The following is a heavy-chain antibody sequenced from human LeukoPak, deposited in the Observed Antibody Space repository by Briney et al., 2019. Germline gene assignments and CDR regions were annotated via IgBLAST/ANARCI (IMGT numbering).Heavy chain of an antibody. V-gene: IGHV3-30*02. Sequence: PGGSLRLSCAASGFTFSSYGMHWVRQAPGKGLEWVAFIRYDGSNKYYADSVKGRFTISRDNSKNTLYLQMNSLRAEDTALYYCAKHATDTAMAYYYYYMDVWGKGTTVTVSS. J-gene: IGHJ6*03. CDR3: AKHATDTAMAYYYYYMDV. CDR1: GFTFSSYG. CDR2: IRYDGSNK. D-gene: IGHD5-18*01.